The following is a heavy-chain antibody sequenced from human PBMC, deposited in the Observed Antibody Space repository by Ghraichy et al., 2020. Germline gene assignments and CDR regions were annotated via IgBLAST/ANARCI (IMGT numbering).Heavy chain of an antibody. J-gene: IGHJ4*02. CDR3: ARDLHPDYGDSKFDY. Sequence: GGSLRLSCAASGFTFSSYSMNWVRQAPGKGLEWVSSISSSSSYIYYADSVKGRFTISRDNAKNSLYLQRNSLRAEDTAVYYCARDLHPDYGDSKFDYWGQGTLVTVSS. CDR2: ISSSSSYI. CDR1: GFTFSSYS. V-gene: IGHV3-21*01. D-gene: IGHD4-17*01.